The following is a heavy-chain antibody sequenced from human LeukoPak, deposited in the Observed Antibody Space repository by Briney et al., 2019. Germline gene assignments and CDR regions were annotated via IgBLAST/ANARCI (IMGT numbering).Heavy chain of an antibody. J-gene: IGHJ4*02. CDR1: GGSVSSGSYY. Sequence: SETLSLTCTVSGGSVSSGSYYWSWIRQPPGKGLEWIGYIYYSGSTNYNPSLKSRVTISVDTSKNQFSLKLSSVTAAVTAVYYCARAYGDYHYWGQGTLVTVSS. V-gene: IGHV4-61*01. D-gene: IGHD4-17*01. CDR3: ARAYGDYHY. CDR2: IYYSGST.